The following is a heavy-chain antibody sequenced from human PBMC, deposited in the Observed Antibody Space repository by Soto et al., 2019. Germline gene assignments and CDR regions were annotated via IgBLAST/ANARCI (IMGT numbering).Heavy chain of an antibody. CDR3: VRNVTYDILDPPCLLDK. J-gene: IGHJ4*02. D-gene: IGHD3-9*01. CDR2: IYYTGTT. V-gene: IGHV4-39*01. CDR1: GGSISNTDHF. Sequence: QLQLRESGPGLVKPSETLSLTCTVSGGSISNTDHFWGWIRQPPGKGLEWIGSIYYTGTTYYSPYLKRRVNMSVDTSKNKFSLNLSSVTAADVAVYYCVRNVTYDILDPPCLLDKWGQGSLVIVSS.